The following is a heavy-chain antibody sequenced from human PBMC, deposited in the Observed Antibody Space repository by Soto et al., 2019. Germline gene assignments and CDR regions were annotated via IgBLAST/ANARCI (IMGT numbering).Heavy chain of an antibody. CDR3: AGEPKGGAYDMDV. V-gene: IGHV3-33*01. Sequence: QVQLVESGGGVVQPGTSLRLSCAASRLTFSAHDMHWVRQAPGKGLEWVALIWSDGSRGFYADSVKGRFTISRDNFKNTLYLQMNSLGAEDTAVYYCAGEPKGGAYDMDVWGPGTTVTVSS. CDR2: IWSDGSRG. J-gene: IGHJ6*02. CDR1: RLTFSAHD. D-gene: IGHD3-16*01.